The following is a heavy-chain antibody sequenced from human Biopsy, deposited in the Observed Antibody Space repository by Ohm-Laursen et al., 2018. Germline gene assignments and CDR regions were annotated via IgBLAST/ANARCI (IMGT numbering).Heavy chain of an antibody. D-gene: IGHD3-16*01. CDR3: ARDGGVSYFGLDV. CDR2: ISWDGSRT. CDR1: GFTFDDYT. Sequence: SLRLSCAASGFTFDDYTMHWVRQIPGKGLEWVSLISWDGSRTYYADSVRGRFTISRDNAKNCLYLQMNSLRTQDTALYDCARDGGVSYFGLDVWGLGTTATVSS. J-gene: IGHJ6*02. V-gene: IGHV3-43*01.